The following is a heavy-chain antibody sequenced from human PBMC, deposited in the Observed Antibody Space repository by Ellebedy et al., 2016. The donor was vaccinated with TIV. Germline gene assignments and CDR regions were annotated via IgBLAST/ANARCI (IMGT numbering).Heavy chain of an antibody. CDR1: GYTLTELS. CDR3: ASPYSNSRTFYYYYYGMDV. Sequence: ASVKVSXXVSGYTLTELSMHWVRQAPGKGLEWMGGFDPEDGETIYAQKFQGRVTMTEDTSTDTAYMELSSLRSEDTAVYYCASPYSNSRTFYYYYYGMDVWGQGTTVTVSS. CDR2: FDPEDGET. D-gene: IGHD4-11*01. J-gene: IGHJ6*02. V-gene: IGHV1-24*01.